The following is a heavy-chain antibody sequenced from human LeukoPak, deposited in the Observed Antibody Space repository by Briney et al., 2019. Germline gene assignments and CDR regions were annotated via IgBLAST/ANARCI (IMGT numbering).Heavy chain of an antibody. CDR3: AREDPQTTVPEGMDV. CDR2: IYSSGTT. D-gene: IGHD4-17*01. J-gene: IGHJ6*02. Sequence: MPSETLSLTCTVSGGSISYYYWSWIRQSPGKGLEWIGYIYSSGTTNYNPSLKSRVTISVDTSKNRFSLQLRSVTAADTAVYDCAREDPQTTVPEGMDVWGQGTTVTVSS. V-gene: IGHV4-59*01. CDR1: GGSISYYY.